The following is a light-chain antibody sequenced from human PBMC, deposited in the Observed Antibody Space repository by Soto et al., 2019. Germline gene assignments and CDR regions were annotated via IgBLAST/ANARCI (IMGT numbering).Light chain of an antibody. CDR3: GTWDSSLTVAV. J-gene: IGLJ2*01. V-gene: IGLV1-51*01. CDR1: SSNVGSNS. Sequence: QSVLTQPPSASGTPGQRVTISCSGSSSNVGSNSVNWYQHFPGTAPKVLIYDNDKRPSGIPDRFSGSKSGTSATLGITGLQAGDEADYYCGTWDSSLTVAVFGGGTQLTVL. CDR2: DND.